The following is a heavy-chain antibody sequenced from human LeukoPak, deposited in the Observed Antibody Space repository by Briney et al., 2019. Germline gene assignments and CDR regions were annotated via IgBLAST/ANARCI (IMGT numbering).Heavy chain of an antibody. CDR1: GGSISSSSYY. CDR3: ARDYDSSGYYVS. V-gene: IGHV4-39*07. CDR2: IYYSGST. J-gene: IGHJ5*02. D-gene: IGHD3-22*01. Sequence: PSETLSLTCTVSGGSISSSSYYWGWIRQPPGKGLEWIGSIYYSGSTYYNPSLKSRVTISVDTSKNQFSLKLSSVTAADTAVYYCARDYDSSGYYVSWGQGTLVTVSS.